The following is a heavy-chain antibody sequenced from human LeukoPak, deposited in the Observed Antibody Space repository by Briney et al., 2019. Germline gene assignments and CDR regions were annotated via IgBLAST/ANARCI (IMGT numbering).Heavy chain of an antibody. CDR1: GFTLSSYW. Sequence: PGGSLRLSCAASGFTLSSYWMSWVRQAPGKGLEWVANIKQDGSEKYYVDSVKGRFTISRDNAKNSLYLQMNSLRAEDTAVYYCAREGCSGGSCYPDWGQGTLVTVSS. CDR2: IKQDGSEK. CDR3: AREGCSGGSCYPD. V-gene: IGHV3-7*03. J-gene: IGHJ4*02. D-gene: IGHD2-15*01.